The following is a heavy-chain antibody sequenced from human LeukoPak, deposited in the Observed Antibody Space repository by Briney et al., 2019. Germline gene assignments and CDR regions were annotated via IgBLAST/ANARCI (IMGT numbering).Heavy chain of an antibody. V-gene: IGHV3-23*01. CDR2: ISGSGGST. Sequence: PGGSLRLSCAPSAFTFSSYAMSWVRQAPGKGLEWVSGISGSGGSTYYADSVKGRFTISRGNSKNTLYLQMNSLRAEDAAVYYCAKVHPGDFWSGYTGPFDSWGQGTLVTVSS. D-gene: IGHD3-3*01. CDR1: AFTFSSYA. CDR3: AKVHPGDFWSGYTGPFDS. J-gene: IGHJ4*02.